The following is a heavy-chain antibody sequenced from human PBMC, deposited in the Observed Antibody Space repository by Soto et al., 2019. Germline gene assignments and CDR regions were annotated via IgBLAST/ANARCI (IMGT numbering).Heavy chain of an antibody. CDR2: IIPIFGTA. CDR3: AKEKKPSSGYYYVPYYYYGMDV. CDR1: GGTFSSYA. Sequence: QVQLVQSGAEVKKPGSSVKVSCKASGGTFSSYAISWVRQAPGQGLEWMGGIIPIFGTANYAQKFQGRVTITDDESTSTAYMELSSLRSEDTAVYYCAKEKKPSSGYYYVPYYYYGMDVWGQGTTVTVSS. D-gene: IGHD3-22*01. V-gene: IGHV1-69*01. J-gene: IGHJ6*02.